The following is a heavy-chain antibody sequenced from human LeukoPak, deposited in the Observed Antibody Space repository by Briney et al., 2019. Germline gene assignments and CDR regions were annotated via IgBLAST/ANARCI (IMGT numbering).Heavy chain of an antibody. CDR3: ARGRGSSWYGHYYYYGMDV. V-gene: IGHV3-74*01. CDR2: INSDGSST. Sequence: GGSLRLSCAASGFTFSSYWMHWVRQAPGKGPVWVSRINSDGSSTSYADSVKGRFTISRDNAKNTLYLQMNSLRAEDTAVYYCARGRGSSWYGHYYYYGMDVWGQGTTVTVSS. D-gene: IGHD6-13*01. J-gene: IGHJ6*02. CDR1: GFTFSSYW.